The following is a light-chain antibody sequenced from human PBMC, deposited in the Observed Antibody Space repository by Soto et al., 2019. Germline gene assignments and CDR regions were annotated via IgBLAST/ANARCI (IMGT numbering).Light chain of an antibody. CDR3: AAWDDRLRGL. Sequence: QLVLTQPPSASGTPGQRVTISCYGSSSNIGSNYVYWYQQLPGTAPKLLIYSDNQRPSGVPDRFSGSKSGTSASLAISGLRSEDEADYYCAAWDDRLRGLFGGGTKLTVL. CDR1: SSNIGSNY. J-gene: IGLJ2*01. CDR2: SDN. V-gene: IGLV1-47*01.